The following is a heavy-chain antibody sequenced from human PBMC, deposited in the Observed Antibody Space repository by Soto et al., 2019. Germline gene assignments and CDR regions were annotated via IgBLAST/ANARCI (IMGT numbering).Heavy chain of an antibody. V-gene: IGHV6-1*01. Sequence: AISGDSVSSNNAAWNWIRQSPSRGLEWLGRTYYRSRWYNDYAVSVKSRITVNPDTSKNQFSLQLTSVTPEDTAVYYCAGTTSHYWYYMDVWGKGTTVTVSS. CDR1: GDSVSSNNAA. J-gene: IGHJ6*03. CDR2: TYYRSRWYN. CDR3: AGTTSHYWYYMDV. D-gene: IGHD1-7*01.